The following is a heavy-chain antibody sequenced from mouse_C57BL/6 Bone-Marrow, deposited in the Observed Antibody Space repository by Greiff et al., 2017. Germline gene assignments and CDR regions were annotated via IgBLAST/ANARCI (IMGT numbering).Heavy chain of an antibody. V-gene: IGHV14-4*01. CDR1: GFNIKDDY. J-gene: IGHJ4*01. D-gene: IGHD1-1*01. CDR2: IDPENGDT. Sequence: VQLQQSGAELVRPGASVKLSCTASGFNIKDDYMHWVKQRPEQGLEWIGWIDPENGDTEYASKFQGKATITADTSSNTAYLQLSSLTSEDTAVYYCTPYYYGSRGGYYYAMDYWGQGTSVTVSS. CDR3: TPYYYGSRGGYYYAMDY.